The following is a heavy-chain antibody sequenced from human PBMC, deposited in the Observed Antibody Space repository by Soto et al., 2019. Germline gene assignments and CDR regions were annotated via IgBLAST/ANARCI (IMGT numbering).Heavy chain of an antibody. CDR1: GFTFSNYD. CDR2: IWYDGSNK. Sequence: VQLVESGGGVVQPGRSLRLSCAASGFTFSNYDIHWVRQTPGKGLEWVAVIWYDGSNKYYVDSVEGRFTISRDNSKNTLYLQMNRLRVEDTAVYYCARVEPMAYYFDDWGQGTLVIVSS. D-gene: IGHD3-10*01. CDR3: ARVEPMAYYFDD. J-gene: IGHJ4*02. V-gene: IGHV3-33*01.